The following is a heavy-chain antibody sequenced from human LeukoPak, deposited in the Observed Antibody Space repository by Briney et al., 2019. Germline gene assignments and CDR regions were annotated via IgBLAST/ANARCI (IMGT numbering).Heavy chain of an antibody. Sequence: GGSLRLSCAASGFTFSSYAMHWVRQAPGKGLEWVAVISYDGSNKYYADSVKGRFTISRDNSKNTLYQQMNSLRAEDTAVYYCARLNVDIVATIHVLGAFDIWGQGTMVTVSS. CDR2: ISYDGSNK. V-gene: IGHV3-30-3*01. J-gene: IGHJ3*02. CDR3: ARLNVDIVATIHVLGAFDI. CDR1: GFTFSSYA. D-gene: IGHD5-12*01.